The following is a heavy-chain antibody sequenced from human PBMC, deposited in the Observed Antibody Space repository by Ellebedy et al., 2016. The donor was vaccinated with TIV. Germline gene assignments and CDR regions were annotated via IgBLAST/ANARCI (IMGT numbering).Heavy chain of an antibody. J-gene: IGHJ3*02. Sequence: PGGSLRLSCAASGFTFSRYSMNWVRQAPGKGLEWVSSISSSSSYIYYADSVKGRFTISRDNAKNPLYLQMNSLRAEDTAVYYCARDTRRAFDIWGQGTMVTVSS. CDR2: ISSSSSYI. CDR1: GFTFSRYS. CDR3: ARDTRRAFDI. V-gene: IGHV3-21*01.